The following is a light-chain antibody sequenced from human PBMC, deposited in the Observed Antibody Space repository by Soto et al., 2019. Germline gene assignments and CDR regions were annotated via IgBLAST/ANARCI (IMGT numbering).Light chain of an antibody. J-gene: IGKJ5*01. Sequence: DFVMTQSPDSLAVSLGDTATISCKSSQTVLSNSNNKNYLAWFQQKTGQPPKLLISWESIRDSGVPDRFSGSGSGTDLNLTISRLQAEDVAVYYCQKYHSDPITCGQGTRLEIK. CDR1: QTVLSNSNNKNY. V-gene: IGKV4-1*01. CDR2: WES. CDR3: QKYHSDPIT.